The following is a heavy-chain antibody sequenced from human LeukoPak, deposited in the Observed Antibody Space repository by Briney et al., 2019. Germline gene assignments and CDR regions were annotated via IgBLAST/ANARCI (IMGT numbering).Heavy chain of an antibody. V-gene: IGHV3-30*04. J-gene: IGHJ3*02. CDR1: GFTFNNYA. CDR2: ISYDGSNK. CDR3: AKLYPTMQSAVGAFDI. Sequence: GRSLRLSCAASGFTFNNYAMHWVRQAPGKGLEWVAVISYDGSNKYYADSVKGRFTISRDNSKNTLYLQMNSLGAEDTAVYYCAKLYPTMQSAVGAFDIWGQGTMVTVSS. D-gene: IGHD4/OR15-4a*01.